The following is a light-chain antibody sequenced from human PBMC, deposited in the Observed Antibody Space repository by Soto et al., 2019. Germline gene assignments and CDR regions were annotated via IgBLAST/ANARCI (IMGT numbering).Light chain of an antibody. Sequence: DIQMTQSPSTLSASVGDRVTITCRASQSISSWLAWYQQKPGKAPKLLIYKASNLESGVPSRFSGSGSGTEFTFTISSLQPDDFATYCSQQYNSYLRTFGQGTKVEIK. CDR1: QSISSW. J-gene: IGKJ1*01. V-gene: IGKV1-5*03. CDR3: QQYNSYLRT. CDR2: KAS.